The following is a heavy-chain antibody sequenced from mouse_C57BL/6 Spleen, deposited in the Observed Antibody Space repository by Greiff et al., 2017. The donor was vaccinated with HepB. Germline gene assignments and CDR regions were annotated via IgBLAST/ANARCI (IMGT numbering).Heavy chain of an antibody. Sequence: EVQGVESGGGLVQPGGSLSLSCAASGFTFTDYYMSWVRQPPGKALEWLGFIRNKANGYTTEYSASVKGRFTISRDNSQSILYLQMNALRAEDSATYYCARYRVGRYFDVWGTGTTVTVSS. CDR1: GFTFTDYY. V-gene: IGHV7-3*01. D-gene: IGHD4-1*01. CDR3: ARYRVGRYFDV. J-gene: IGHJ1*03. CDR2: IRNKANGYTT.